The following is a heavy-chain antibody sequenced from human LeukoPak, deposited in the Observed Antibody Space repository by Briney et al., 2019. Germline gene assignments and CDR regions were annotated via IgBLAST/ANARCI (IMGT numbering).Heavy chain of an antibody. D-gene: IGHD2-15*01. CDR3: ARGYYSGGSCYDY. V-gene: IGHV3-30-3*01. CDR2: ILYDGSNK. Sequence: GGSLRLSCAASGFTFSSYAMHWVRQAPGKGLEWVALILYDGSNKYYEDSVKGRFTISRDNYKNTLYLQMNSLRAEDTAVYYCARGYYSGGSCYDYWGQGTLVTVSS. CDR1: GFTFSSYA. J-gene: IGHJ4*02.